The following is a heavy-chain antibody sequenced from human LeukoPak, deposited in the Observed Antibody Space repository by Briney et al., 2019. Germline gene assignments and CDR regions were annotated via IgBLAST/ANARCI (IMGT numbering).Heavy chain of an antibody. Sequence: QAGGSLRLSCAASGFTFDDYAMHWVRQAPGKGLEWVSLISGDGGSTYYADSVKGRFTISRDNSKNSLYLQMNSLRTEGTALYYCAKDPVPAGNYWGQGTLVTVSS. CDR1: GFTFDDYA. J-gene: IGHJ4*02. D-gene: IGHD3-10*01. V-gene: IGHV3-43*02. CDR2: ISGDGGST. CDR3: AKDPVPAGNY.